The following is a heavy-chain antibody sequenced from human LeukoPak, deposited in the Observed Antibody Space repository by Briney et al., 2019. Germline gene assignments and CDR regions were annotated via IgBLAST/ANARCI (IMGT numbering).Heavy chain of an antibody. CDR2: IIPIFGTA. J-gene: IGHJ4*02. V-gene: IGHV1-69*06. CDR1: GGTFSSYA. Sequence: ASVKVSCKASGGTFSSYAISWVRQAPGQGLEWMGGIIPIFGTANYAQKFQGRVTITADKSTSTAYMELSSLRSEDTAVYYCASFHHYYDSSTSFDYWGQGTLVTVSS. CDR3: ASFHHYYDSSTSFDY. D-gene: IGHD3-22*01.